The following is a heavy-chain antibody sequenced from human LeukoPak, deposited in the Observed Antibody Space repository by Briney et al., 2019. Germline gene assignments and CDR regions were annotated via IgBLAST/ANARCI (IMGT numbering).Heavy chain of an antibody. Sequence: GGSLRLSCAASGFIVSSNYMSWVRQAPGKGLEWVSVISSGGNTYYSDSVKGRFTISRDNSKNTVFLQMNSLRAEDTAVYYCAREVRGYYFDYWGQGTLVTVSS. J-gene: IGHJ4*02. D-gene: IGHD3-22*01. CDR1: GFIVSSNY. V-gene: IGHV3-53*01. CDR2: ISSGGNT. CDR3: AREVRGYYFDY.